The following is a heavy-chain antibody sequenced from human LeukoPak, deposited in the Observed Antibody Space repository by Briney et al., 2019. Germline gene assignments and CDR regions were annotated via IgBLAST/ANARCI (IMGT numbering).Heavy chain of an antibody. V-gene: IGHV3-11*04. Sequence: GGSLRLSCAASGFTFSDYYMSWIRQAPGKGLEWVSYISSSGSTIYYADSVKGRFTISRDNAKNSLYLQMNSLRAEDTAVYYCARGWEDIVVVPAAHDAFDIWGQGTMVTVSS. CDR3: ARGWEDIVVVPAAHDAFDI. CDR1: GFTFSDYY. J-gene: IGHJ3*02. D-gene: IGHD2-2*01. CDR2: ISSSGSTI.